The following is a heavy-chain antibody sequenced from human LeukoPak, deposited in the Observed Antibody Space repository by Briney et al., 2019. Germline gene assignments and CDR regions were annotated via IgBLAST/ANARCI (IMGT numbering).Heavy chain of an antibody. CDR2: IYSGGGT. V-gene: IGHV3-53*01. CDR3: ASQVAGTSRRYYYGMDV. CDR1: GFTVSSNY. J-gene: IGHJ6*02. D-gene: IGHD6-19*01. Sequence: GGSLRLSCAASGFTVSSNYMSWVRQAPGKGLEWVSVIYSGGGTYYADSVKGRFTISRDNSKNTLYLQMNSLRAEDTAVYYCASQVAGTSRRYYYGMDVWGQGTTVTVSS.